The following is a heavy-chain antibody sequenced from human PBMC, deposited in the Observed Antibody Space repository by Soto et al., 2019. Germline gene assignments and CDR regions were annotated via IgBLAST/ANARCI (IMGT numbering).Heavy chain of an antibody. CDR3: SGIAAAGKNTPNYYYYYMAV. CDR2: IYYSGST. V-gene: IGHV4-61*08. D-gene: IGHD6-13*01. CDR1: GGSISSGGYY. J-gene: IGHJ6*03. Sequence: PSETLSLTCTVSGGSISSGGYYWSWIRQHPGKGLEWIGYIYYSGSTNYNPSLKSRVTISVDTSKNQFSLKLSSVTAADTAVYYCSGIAAAGKNTPNYYYYYMAVWGKGTTVTVSS.